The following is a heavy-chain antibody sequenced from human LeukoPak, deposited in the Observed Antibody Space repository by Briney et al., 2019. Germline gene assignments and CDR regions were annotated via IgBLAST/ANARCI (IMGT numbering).Heavy chain of an antibody. CDR3: VLKGGYYDSSGYMDY. Sequence: ASVKVSCKASGYTFTGYYMHWVRQAPGQGLEWMGWINPNSGGTNYAQKFQGRVTMTRDTSISTAYMELSRLRSDDTAVYYCVLKGGYYDSSGYMDYWGQGTLVIVSS. J-gene: IGHJ4*02. D-gene: IGHD3-22*01. CDR2: INPNSGGT. V-gene: IGHV1-2*02. CDR1: GYTFTGYY.